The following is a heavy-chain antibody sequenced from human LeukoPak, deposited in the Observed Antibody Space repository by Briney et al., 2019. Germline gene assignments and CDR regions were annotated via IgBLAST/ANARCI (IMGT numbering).Heavy chain of an antibody. J-gene: IGHJ6*03. V-gene: IGHV3-7*01. CDR2: IKQDGSEK. D-gene: IGHD1-26*01. Sequence: GGSLRLSCAASGFTFSSYWMSWVRQAPGKGLEWVANIKQDGSEKYYVDSVKGRFTISRDNAKNSLYLQMNSLRAEDTAVYYCARDYSPRRGLYYYYMDVWGKGTTVTVSS. CDR1: GFTFSSYW. CDR3: ARDYSPRRGLYYYYMDV.